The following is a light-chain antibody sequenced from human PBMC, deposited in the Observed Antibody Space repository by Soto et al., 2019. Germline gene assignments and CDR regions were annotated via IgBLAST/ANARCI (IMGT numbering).Light chain of an antibody. CDR2: LGS. V-gene: IGKV2-28*01. CDR1: QSLLHSNGYNY. Sequence: ILMTQSPLSLPVTPGEPASISCRSSQSLLHSNGYNYLDWYLQKPGQSPQLLIYLGSNRASGVPDRFSGSGSGTDFTLKISRVEAEDVGVYYCMQALQTPRTFGQGAKADIK. J-gene: IGKJ1*01. CDR3: MQALQTPRT.